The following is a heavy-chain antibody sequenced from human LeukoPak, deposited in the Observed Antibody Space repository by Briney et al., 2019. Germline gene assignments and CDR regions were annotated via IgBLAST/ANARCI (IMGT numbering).Heavy chain of an antibody. Sequence: PETLSLTCTVSGDSISNHYWSWIRQPPGKGLVWIGYTFYSGNTHYNPSLKSRTSISLDASRRQVFLRLRFVTAADTAVYYCAGGGYCDVSSCLAPLFDWWGQGTPVTVSS. CDR1: GDSISNHY. V-gene: IGHV4-59*11. J-gene: IGHJ4*02. CDR2: TFYSGNT. CDR3: AGGGYCDVSSCLAPLFDW. D-gene: IGHD6-13*01.